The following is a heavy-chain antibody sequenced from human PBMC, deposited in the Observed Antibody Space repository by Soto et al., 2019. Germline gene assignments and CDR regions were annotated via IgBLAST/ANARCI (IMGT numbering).Heavy chain of an antibody. CDR3: ARSFKSRSHYYYYGMDV. V-gene: IGHV4-4*02. CDR1: GGSISSSNW. J-gene: IGHJ6*02. CDR2: IYHSGST. Sequence: SETLSLTCAVSGGSISSSNWWSWVRQPPGKGLEWIGEIYHSGSTNYNPSLKSRVTISVDKSKNQFSLKLSSVTAADTAVYYCARSFKSRSHYYYYGMDVWGQGTTVTAP.